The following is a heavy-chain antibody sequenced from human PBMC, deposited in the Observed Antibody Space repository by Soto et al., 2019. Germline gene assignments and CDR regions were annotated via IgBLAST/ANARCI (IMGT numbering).Heavy chain of an antibody. Sequence: QVQLVQSGAEVKKPGSSVKVSCKASGGTFSSYAISWVRQAPGQGLEWMGGIIPIFGTANYAQKFRGRVTITADESTSTAYMELSSLRSEDTAVYYCARAAKIFGCSSTRCFNWFDPWGQGTLVTVSS. CDR1: GGTFSSYA. D-gene: IGHD2-2*01. J-gene: IGHJ5*02. V-gene: IGHV1-69*01. CDR3: ARAAKIFGCSSTRCFNWFDP. CDR2: IIPIFGTA.